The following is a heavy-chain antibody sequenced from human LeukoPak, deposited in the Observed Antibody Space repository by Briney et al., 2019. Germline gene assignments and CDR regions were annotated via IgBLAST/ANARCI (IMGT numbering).Heavy chain of an antibody. D-gene: IGHD6-19*01. CDR1: GFTFSSYG. J-gene: IGHJ4*02. CDR3: AREDSSGLDY. Sequence: PGGSLRLSCAASGFTFSSYGMHWVRQAPGKGLEWVAVISYDVGKKYYADSVKGRFTISRDNSKNSLYLQMNSLRAEDTAIYYCAREDSSGLDYWGQGTLVTVSS. V-gene: IGHV3-30*03. CDR2: ISYDVGKK.